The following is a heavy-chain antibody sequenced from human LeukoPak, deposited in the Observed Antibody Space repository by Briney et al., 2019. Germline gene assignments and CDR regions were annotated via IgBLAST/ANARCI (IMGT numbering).Heavy chain of an antibody. V-gene: IGHV1-2*06. CDR1: GYTFTGYY. CDR3: ARYGPYYYDSSGPKTSYYYYGMDV. D-gene: IGHD3-22*01. J-gene: IGHJ6*02. CDR2: INPNSGGT. Sequence: GASVKVSCKASGYTFTGYYMHWVRQAPGQGLEWMGRINPNSGGTNYAQKFQGRVTMTRDTSISTAYMELRRLRSDDTAVYYCARYGPYYYDSSGPKTSYYYYGMDVWGQGTTVTVSS.